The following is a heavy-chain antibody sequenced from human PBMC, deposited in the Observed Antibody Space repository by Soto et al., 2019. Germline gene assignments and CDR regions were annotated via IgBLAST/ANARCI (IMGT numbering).Heavy chain of an antibody. CDR1: GGSISSSSYY. V-gene: IGHV4-39*01. CDR2: LYYSGST. Sequence: QLQLQESGPGLVKPSETLSLTCTVSGGSISSSSYYWGWIRQPPEKGREWIGSLYYSGSTYYNPYLKSRVTVSVDTSRNQFSLKLSSVTAADTAVYYCARRGAAVRPFDYWGQGALVTVAS. CDR3: ARRGAAVRPFDY. J-gene: IGHJ4*02. D-gene: IGHD6-13*01.